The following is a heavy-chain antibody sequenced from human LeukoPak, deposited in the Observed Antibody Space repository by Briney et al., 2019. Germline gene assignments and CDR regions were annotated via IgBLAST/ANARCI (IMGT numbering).Heavy chain of an antibody. CDR3: AKCFVHFETTNYYFFMDV. D-gene: IGHD1-26*01. V-gene: IGHV3-23*01. CDR2: ISGSGGSA. Sequence: GGSLRLSCAAYGFTFSSYAMSWVRQAPGEGLEWVSAISGSGGSAYYADSVTGRFTISRDKSKNTLYLQTNSLIAEDAAVYYCAKCFVHFETTNYYFFMDVWGKGTTVTVFS. J-gene: IGHJ6*03. CDR1: GFTFSSYA.